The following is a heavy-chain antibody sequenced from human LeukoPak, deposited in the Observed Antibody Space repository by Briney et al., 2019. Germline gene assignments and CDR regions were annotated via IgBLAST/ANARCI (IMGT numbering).Heavy chain of an antibody. V-gene: IGHV3-48*01. CDR3: ARPTDDFWSGYYKSWFDP. J-gene: IGHJ5*02. Sequence: GGSLRLSCAASGFTFSSYSMNWVRQAPGKGLEWVSYISSSSTIYYADSVKGRFTISRDNAKNSLYLQMNSLRAEDTAVYYCARPTDDFWSGYYKSWFDPWGQGTLVTVSS. CDR1: GFTFSSYS. CDR2: ISSSSTI. D-gene: IGHD3-3*01.